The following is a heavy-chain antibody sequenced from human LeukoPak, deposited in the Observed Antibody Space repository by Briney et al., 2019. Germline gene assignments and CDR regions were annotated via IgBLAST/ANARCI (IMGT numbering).Heavy chain of an antibody. CDR2: IYYSGST. V-gene: IGHV4-59*08. CDR1: GGSISSYY. J-gene: IGHJ6*03. CDR3: ARGTAIFYYMDV. D-gene: IGHD3-3*01. Sequence: SETLSLTCTVSGGSISSYYWSWIRQPPGKGLEWIGYIYYSGSTNYNPSLKSRVTISVDTSKNQFSLKLSSVTAADTAVYYCARGTAIFYYMDVWGKGTTVTVSS.